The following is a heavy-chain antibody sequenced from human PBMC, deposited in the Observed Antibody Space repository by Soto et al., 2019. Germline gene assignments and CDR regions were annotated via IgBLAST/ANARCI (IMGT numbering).Heavy chain of an antibody. V-gene: IGHV1-18*01. D-gene: IGHD4-4*01. CDR1: GYTFTSYD. CDR3: ACGDDYSSADDYCGMDV. J-gene: IGHJ6*02. CDR2: ISAYNGNT. Sequence: ASVKVSCKASGYTFTSYDINWVRRATGQGLEWMGWISAYNGNTNYAQKLQGRVTMTTDTSTSTAYMELRSLRSDDTAVYYCACGDDYSSADDYCGMDVWGQGTSVTVSS.